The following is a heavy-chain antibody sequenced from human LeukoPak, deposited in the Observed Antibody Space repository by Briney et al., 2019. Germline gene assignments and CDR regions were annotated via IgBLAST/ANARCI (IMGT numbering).Heavy chain of an antibody. D-gene: IGHD5-12*01. CDR1: GGSISSYY. Sequence: SETLSLTCTVSGGSISSYYWSWIRQPPGKGLEWIGYIYYSGSTNYNPSLKSRVTISVDTSKNQFSLKLSSVTAADTAVYYCARGGYPRLTGYFDYWAREPWSPSPQ. CDR3: ARGGYPRLTGYFDY. CDR2: IYYSGST. V-gene: IGHV4-59*01. J-gene: IGHJ4*02.